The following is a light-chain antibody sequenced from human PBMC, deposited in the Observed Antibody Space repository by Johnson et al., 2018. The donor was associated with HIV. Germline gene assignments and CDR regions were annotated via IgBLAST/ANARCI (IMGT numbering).Light chain of an antibody. V-gene: IGLV1-51*02. CDR2: ESN. J-gene: IGLJ1*01. CDR1: SFNIGINF. CDR3: GTWDNSLSGLYG. Sequence: QSVLTQPPSVSAAPGQRVTISCSGSSFNIGINFVSWYQQVPGTAPKLLICESNKRPSGIPNRFSGSKSGTSATLGITGLQTGDEADYYCGTWDNSLSGLYGFGSGTKVTGL.